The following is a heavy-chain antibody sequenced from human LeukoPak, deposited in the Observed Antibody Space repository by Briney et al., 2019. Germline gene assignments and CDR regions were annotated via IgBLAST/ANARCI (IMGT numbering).Heavy chain of an antibody. J-gene: IGHJ4*02. V-gene: IGHV4-59*01. CDR1: GGSISSYY. CDR3: AREVVTATFDY. Sequence: PSETLSLTCTVSGGSISSYYWSWIRQPPGKGLEWIGYIYYSGSTNYNPSLKSRVTISVDTSKNQFSLKLSSVTAADTAVYYCAREVVTATFDYWGQGTLVTVFS. D-gene: IGHD2-21*02. CDR2: IYYSGST.